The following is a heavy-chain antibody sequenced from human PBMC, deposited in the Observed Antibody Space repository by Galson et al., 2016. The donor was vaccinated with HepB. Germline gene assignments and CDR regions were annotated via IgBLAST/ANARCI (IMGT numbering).Heavy chain of an antibody. CDR1: GDSVSSNSAA. Sequence: CAISGDSVSSNSAAWIWIRQSPSRGLEWLGRTYYRSKWYKDYAESVKSRITINPDTSKNQFSLQLNSVTPEGTAVYYCARIPYTSGWYKACDIWGRGTMVTVSS. V-gene: IGHV6-1*01. CDR3: ARIPYTSGWYKACDI. CDR2: TYYRSKWYK. D-gene: IGHD6-19*01. J-gene: IGHJ3*02.